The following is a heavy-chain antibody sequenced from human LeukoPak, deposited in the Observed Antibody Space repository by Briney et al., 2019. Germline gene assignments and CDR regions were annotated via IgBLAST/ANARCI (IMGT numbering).Heavy chain of an antibody. D-gene: IGHD6-13*01. CDR3: ARDLRQSSSWYWFDP. J-gene: IGHJ5*02. Sequence: VASVKVSCKASGYTFTGYYMHWVRQAPGQGLEWMGRINPNSGGTNYAQKFQGRVTMTRDTSISTAYMELSRLRPDDTAVYYCARDLRQSSSWYWFDPWGQGTLVTVSS. CDR1: GYTFTGYY. V-gene: IGHV1-2*06. CDR2: INPNSGGT.